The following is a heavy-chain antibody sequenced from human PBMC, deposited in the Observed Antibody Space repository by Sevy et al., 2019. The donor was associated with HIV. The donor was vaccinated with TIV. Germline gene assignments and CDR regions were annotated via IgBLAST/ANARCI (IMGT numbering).Heavy chain of an antibody. J-gene: IGHJ6*02. CDR3: ARDHVKDGDLGDYYYYAMDV. D-gene: IGHD4-17*01. Sequence: GGSLRLSCAASGFTLSDYYMSWIRQAPGKGLEWVSYISGSGSTIYYEDSVKGRFTISRDNAKNSLSLQMNSLRAEDTAVYFCARDHVKDGDLGDYYYYAMDVWGQGTTVTVSS. V-gene: IGHV3-11*01. CDR2: ISGSGSTI. CDR1: GFTLSDYY.